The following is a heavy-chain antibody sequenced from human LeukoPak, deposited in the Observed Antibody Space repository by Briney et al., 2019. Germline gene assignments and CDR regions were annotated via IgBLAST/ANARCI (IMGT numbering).Heavy chain of an antibody. CDR2: IKQDGSEK. CDR3: ASSGYESSFDY. Sequence: PGGSLRLSCAASGFTFSSHWMSWVRQAPGRGLEWVASIKQDGSEKGYVDSVKGRFAISRDNAKNSLYLQMNSLRAEDTAVYYCASSGYESSFDYWGQGTLVTVSS. CDR1: GFTFSSHW. J-gene: IGHJ4*02. D-gene: IGHD5-12*01. V-gene: IGHV3-7*02.